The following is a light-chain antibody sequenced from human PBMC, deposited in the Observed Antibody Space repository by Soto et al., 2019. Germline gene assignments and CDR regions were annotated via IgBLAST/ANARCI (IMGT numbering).Light chain of an antibody. CDR1: QSVSSSY. Sequence: IVLTQSPGTLSLSPGERATLSCRASQSVSSSYLAWYQQKPGQAPRLLIYGASSRATGIPDRFSGSGSGTEFTLTIDSLQSEDFAVYYCQQYNNWPRTFGQGTKVAI. CDR3: QQYNNWPRT. V-gene: IGKV3-20*01. J-gene: IGKJ1*01. CDR2: GAS.